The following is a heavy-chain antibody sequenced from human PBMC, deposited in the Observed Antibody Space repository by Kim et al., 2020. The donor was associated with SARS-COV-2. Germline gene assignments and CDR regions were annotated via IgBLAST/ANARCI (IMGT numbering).Heavy chain of an antibody. V-gene: IGHV3-74*03. CDR2: INRGGITT. CDR3: ARGSGVPGTLASDY. J-gene: IGHJ4*02. CDR1: GFTLSGYS. Sequence: GGSLRLSCAASGFTLSGYSMHWVRQVPGKGLLWVSHINRGGITTTYADSVKGRFTISRDNAKNTLYLQMNSLRAEDTAVYYCARGSGVPGTLASDYWGQGTLVTVSS. D-gene: IGHD6-19*01.